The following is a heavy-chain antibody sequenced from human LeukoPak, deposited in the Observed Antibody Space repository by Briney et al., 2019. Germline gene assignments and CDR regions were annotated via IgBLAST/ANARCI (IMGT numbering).Heavy chain of an antibody. J-gene: IGHJ4*02. CDR1: GYTFTNYY. CDR3: AREEHGGYFDY. V-gene: IGHV1-46*01. CDR2: INPSGTGT. D-gene: IGHD2-15*01. Sequence: ASVKVSCTASGYTFTNYYMHWVRNAPAQGLEWMGLINPSGTGTNYAQKFRGRVTLTRDTSTTTVYMELSSLRSEDTAVYYCAREEHGGYFDYWGQGDPVTVSS.